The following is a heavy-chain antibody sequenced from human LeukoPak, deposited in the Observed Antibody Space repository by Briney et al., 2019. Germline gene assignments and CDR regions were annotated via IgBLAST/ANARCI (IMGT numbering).Heavy chain of an antibody. Sequence: ASVKVSCKASGYTFTSYGISWVRQAPGQGLEWMGWISAYNGNTNYAQNLQGRVTMTTDTSTSTAYMELRSLRSDDTAVYYCARGRSSSWSRHNWFDPWGQGTLVTVSS. V-gene: IGHV1-18*01. CDR3: ARGRSSSWSRHNWFDP. J-gene: IGHJ5*02. CDR1: GYTFTSYG. CDR2: ISAYNGNT. D-gene: IGHD6-13*01.